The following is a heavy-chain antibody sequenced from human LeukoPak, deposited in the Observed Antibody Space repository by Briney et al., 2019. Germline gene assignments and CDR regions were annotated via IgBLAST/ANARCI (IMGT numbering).Heavy chain of an antibody. CDR3: AGGGAYYYDSSGLDY. CDR2: ISSSGSTI. D-gene: IGHD3-22*01. Sequence: GGSLRLFCAASGLTLSRYEMNWVRQARGKGLEWVSYISSSGSTIYYADSVKGRFTISRDNAKNSLYLQMNSLRAEDTAVYYCAGGGAYYYDSSGLDYWGQGTLVTVSS. V-gene: IGHV3-48*03. CDR1: GLTLSRYE. J-gene: IGHJ4*02.